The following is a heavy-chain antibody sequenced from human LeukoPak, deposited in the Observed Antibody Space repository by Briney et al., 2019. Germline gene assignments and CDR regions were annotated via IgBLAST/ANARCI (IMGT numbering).Heavy chain of an antibody. CDR3: AELGITIIGGV. CDR2: ISSSGSTI. J-gene: IGHJ6*04. D-gene: IGHD3-10*02. Sequence: GVLRLSCAASGFTFSSYEMNWVRQAPGKGLEWVSYISSSGSTIYYADSVKGRFTISRDNAKNSLYLQLNSLRAEDTDVYYCAELGITIIGGVWGKGTTVTISS. V-gene: IGHV3-48*03. CDR1: GFTFSSYE.